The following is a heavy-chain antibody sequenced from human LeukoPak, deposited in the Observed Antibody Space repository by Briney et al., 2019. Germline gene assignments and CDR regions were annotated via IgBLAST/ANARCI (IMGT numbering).Heavy chain of an antibody. Sequence: GGSLRLSCAASGLTLSSNSMNWVRQAPGKGLEWLSYISSSGNIYYADSVKGRFTISRDNAKNPLYLQMNSLRAEDTAVYYCARDRRSYGSGWYYFDYWGQGTLVTVSS. CDR3: ARDRRSYGSGWYYFDY. J-gene: IGHJ4*02. CDR2: ISSSGNI. V-gene: IGHV3-48*01. CDR1: GLTLSSNS. D-gene: IGHD6-19*01.